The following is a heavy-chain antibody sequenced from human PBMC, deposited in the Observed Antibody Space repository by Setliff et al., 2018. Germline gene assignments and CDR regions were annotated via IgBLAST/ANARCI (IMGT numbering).Heavy chain of an antibody. CDR1: GYTFTSYD. CDR3: ARGRRIVGARHAFDI. CDR2: MNPNSGNT. V-gene: IGHV1-8*02. J-gene: IGHJ3*02. D-gene: IGHD1-26*01. Sequence: ASVKVSCKASGYTFTSYDINWMRQASGQGLEWMGWMNPNSGNTGSTQKFQGRVTMTRNTSTSTAYMELSRLTSEDTAVYFCARGRRIVGARHAFDIWGQGTMVTVSS.